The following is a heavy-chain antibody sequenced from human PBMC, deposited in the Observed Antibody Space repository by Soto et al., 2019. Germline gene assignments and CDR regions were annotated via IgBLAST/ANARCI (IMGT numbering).Heavy chain of an antibody. J-gene: IGHJ6*03. CDR1: GDSISDDY. V-gene: IGHV4-59*08. CDR2: VYYSGST. Sequence: SETLSLTCTVSGDSISDDYWTWIRQPPGKALEWIGYVYYSGSTSYNPSFKSRVTIAVDTSKTQFSLKLNSVTAADTAVYYCETLRTMRDFSNYYMDVLGIGGTVTFAS. CDR3: ETLRTMRDFSNYYMDV. D-gene: IGHD3-3*01.